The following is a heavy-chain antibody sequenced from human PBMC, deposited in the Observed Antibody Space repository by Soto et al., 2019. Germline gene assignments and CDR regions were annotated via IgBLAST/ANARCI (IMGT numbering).Heavy chain of an antibody. Sequence: PSETLSLTCAVYGGSFSGYYWSWIRQPPGKGQEWIGEINHSGSTNYNPSLKSRVTISVDTSKNQFSLKLSSVTAADTAVYYCARGGSRYFDWLPLYYFDYWGQGTLVTVSS. V-gene: IGHV4-34*01. J-gene: IGHJ4*02. CDR1: GGSFSGYY. D-gene: IGHD3-9*01. CDR2: INHSGST. CDR3: ARGGSRYFDWLPLYYFDY.